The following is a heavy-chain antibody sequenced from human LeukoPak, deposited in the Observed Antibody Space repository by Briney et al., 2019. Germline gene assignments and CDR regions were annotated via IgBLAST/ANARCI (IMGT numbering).Heavy chain of an antibody. CDR1: GYTFTSYY. V-gene: IGHV1-46*01. Sequence: ASVKVSCKASGYTFTSYYMHWVRQAPGQGLEWMGIINPSGGSTSYAQKFQGRVTMTRDTSTSTVYMELSSLRSEDTAVYYCARAYGYSYGYDPHYFDYWGQGTLVTVSS. CDR2: INPSGGST. CDR3: ARAYGYSYGYDPHYFDY. D-gene: IGHD5-18*01. J-gene: IGHJ4*02.